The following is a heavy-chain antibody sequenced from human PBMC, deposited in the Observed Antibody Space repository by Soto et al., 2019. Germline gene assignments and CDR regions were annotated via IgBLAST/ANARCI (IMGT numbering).Heavy chain of an antibody. Sequence: SQTLSLTCAVYGGSFSGYYWRWIRQPPGKGLEWIGEINHSGSTNYNPSLKSRVTISVDTSKNQFSLKLSSVTAANTAVYYCARATSPSYYDSSGYSRGRDYYYGMDVWGQGTTVTVSS. V-gene: IGHV4-34*01. CDR3: ARATSPSYYDSSGYSRGRDYYYGMDV. J-gene: IGHJ6*02. D-gene: IGHD3-22*01. CDR1: GGSFSGYY. CDR2: INHSGST.